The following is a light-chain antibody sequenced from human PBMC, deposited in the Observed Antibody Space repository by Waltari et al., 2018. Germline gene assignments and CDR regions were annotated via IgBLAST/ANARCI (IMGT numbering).Light chain of an antibody. CDR3: GTWDSGLSASV. V-gene: IGLV1-51*01. J-gene: IGLJ6*01. Sequence: QSVLTQPPSVSAATGQKVTISCSGSSSNIGANYVWWYQQVPGTAPKLLIYDNNRRPSGIPDRFSGSKSGTSATLGITGLQTGDEADYYCGTWDSGLSASVFGSGTKVTVL. CDR2: DNN. CDR1: SSNIGANY.